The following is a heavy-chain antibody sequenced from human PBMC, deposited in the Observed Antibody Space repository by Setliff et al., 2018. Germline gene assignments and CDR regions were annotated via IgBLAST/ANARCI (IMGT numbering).Heavy chain of an antibody. CDR2: MNPNSGNR. CDR1: GYTFTTYD. J-gene: IGHJ5*02. D-gene: IGHD5-12*01. CDR3: ARGKWFRLDKSAWSNWFDP. Sequence: ASVKVSCKASGYTFTTYDINWVRQALGQGLEWMGWMNPNSGNRGYAQKFQGRVTMTRDTSISTAYMELNSLQYEDTAVYYCARGKWFRLDKSAWSNWFDPWGQGTLVTVSS. V-gene: IGHV1-8*02.